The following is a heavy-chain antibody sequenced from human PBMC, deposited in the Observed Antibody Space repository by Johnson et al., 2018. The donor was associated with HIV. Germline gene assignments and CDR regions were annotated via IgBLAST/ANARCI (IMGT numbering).Heavy chain of an antibody. V-gene: IGHV3-30-3*01. CDR2: ISYDGSNK. J-gene: IGHJ3*02. D-gene: IGHD4-23*01. Sequence: QVQLVESGGGLVQPGRSLRLSCAASGFTFDDYAMHWVRQVPGKGLEWVSGISYDGSNKYYADSVKGRFTISRDNSKNTLYLQMNSLKTEDTAMYYCAGPGGSFDMWGQGTMVTVSS. CDR3: AGPGGSFDM. CDR1: GFTFDDYA.